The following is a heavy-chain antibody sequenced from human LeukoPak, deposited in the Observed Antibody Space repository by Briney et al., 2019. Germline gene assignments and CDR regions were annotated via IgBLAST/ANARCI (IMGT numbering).Heavy chain of an antibody. V-gene: IGHV3-21*01. D-gene: IGHD3-16*01. Sequence: GGSLRLSCAASGFTFSTYAMNGVRQAPGKGLEWVSSFGTRSTSIYYAHSVTGRFIISRDNAKNSLYLQMNSLRAEDTAVYYCARENDQGFDYWGQGTLVTVSS. CDR1: GFTFSTYA. CDR2: FGTRSTSI. J-gene: IGHJ4*02. CDR3: ARENDQGFDY.